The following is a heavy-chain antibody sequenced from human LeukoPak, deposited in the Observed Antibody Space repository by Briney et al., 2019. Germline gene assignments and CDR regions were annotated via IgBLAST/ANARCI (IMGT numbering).Heavy chain of an antibody. Sequence: SETLSLTCTVSSASISTYYWSWIRQPPGKGLEWIGYIYHSGTSNYNPSLKSRVTMSVDTSKSQFSLSLSSVTSADTAVYYCARLGAVAAVIFDYWGQGTLVTVSS. CDR3: ARLGAVAAVIFDY. CDR1: SASISTYY. V-gene: IGHV4-59*01. CDR2: IYHSGTS. D-gene: IGHD6-19*01. J-gene: IGHJ4*02.